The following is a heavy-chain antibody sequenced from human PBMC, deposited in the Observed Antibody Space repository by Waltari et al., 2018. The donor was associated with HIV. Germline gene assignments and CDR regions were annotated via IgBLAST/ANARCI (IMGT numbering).Heavy chain of an antibody. D-gene: IGHD6-13*01. CDR3: ARVPFASSWSADSFDV. V-gene: IGHV3-33*01. J-gene: IGHJ3*01. CDR1: RTRSTDEG. Sequence: VQLADSGGGVVPTGPSTSRSCPATRTRSTDEGPPRVRQAPGKGLEWVAVIWYDGSKEEYSDSVKGRFTISKDNSKHTLFLQMNSLRVDDTAVYFCARVPFASSWSADSFDVWGPGTRITFSS. CDR2: IWYDGSKE.